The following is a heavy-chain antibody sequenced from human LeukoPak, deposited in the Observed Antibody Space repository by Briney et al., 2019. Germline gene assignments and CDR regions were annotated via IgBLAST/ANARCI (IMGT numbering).Heavy chain of an antibody. CDR1: GGSISNLY. D-gene: IGHD3-16*01. J-gene: IGHJ5*02. V-gene: IGHV4-4*07. Sequence: SETLSLTCSVSGGSISNLYLSWIRQPAGKGLEWIGRIYVSGRIDYNPSLRSRVSMSVDTSKNQLSLRVRSVTAADTGVYYCARDSGATGEVKFDPWGQGTLVTVSS. CDR2: IYVSGRI. CDR3: ARDSGATGEVKFDP.